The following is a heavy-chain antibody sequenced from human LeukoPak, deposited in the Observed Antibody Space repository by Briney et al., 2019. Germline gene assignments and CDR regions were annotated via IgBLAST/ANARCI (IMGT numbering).Heavy chain of an antibody. Sequence: GASVKVSCKASGYTFTSYGISWVRQAPGQGLEWMGWISAYNGNTNYAQKLQGRVTMTTDTSTSTAYMELRSLRSDDTAVYYCARWISGGYCSSTSCHTPGSCDIWGQGTMVTVSS. J-gene: IGHJ3*02. CDR2: ISAYNGNT. V-gene: IGHV1-18*01. D-gene: IGHD2-2*02. CDR1: GYTFTSYG. CDR3: ARWISGGYCSSTSCHTPGSCDI.